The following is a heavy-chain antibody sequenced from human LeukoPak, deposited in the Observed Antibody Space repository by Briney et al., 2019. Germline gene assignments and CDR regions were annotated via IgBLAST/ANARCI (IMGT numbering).Heavy chain of an antibody. D-gene: IGHD4-11*01. CDR1: GFTFSSYE. Sequence: GGSLRLSCAASGFTFSSYEMNWVRQAPGRGLEWVAYISISGTTIYYADSVKGRFTISRDNAKNSLYLQMNSLRAEDTAVYYCARDLGVTTPPWAYWGQGTLVTVSS. CDR3: ARDLGVTTPPWAY. CDR2: ISISGTTI. J-gene: IGHJ4*02. V-gene: IGHV3-48*03.